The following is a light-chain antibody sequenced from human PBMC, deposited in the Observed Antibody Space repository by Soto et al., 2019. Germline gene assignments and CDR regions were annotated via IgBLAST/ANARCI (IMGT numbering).Light chain of an antibody. Sequence: QSVLTQPASVSGSPGQSITISCTGTSSDVGSYNLVSWFQQHPGKAPKPMIYEGSKRPSGVSNRFSGSRSGNTASLTISGLQAEDEADYYCCSYASSSTYVFGT. V-gene: IGLV2-23*01. CDR2: EGS. J-gene: IGLJ1*01. CDR1: SSDVGSYNL. CDR3: CSYASSSTYV.